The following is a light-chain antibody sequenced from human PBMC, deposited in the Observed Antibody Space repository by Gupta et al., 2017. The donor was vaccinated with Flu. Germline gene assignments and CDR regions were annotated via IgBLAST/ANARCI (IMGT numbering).Light chain of an antibody. J-gene: IGLJ1*01. CDR1: SSNIGRNP. CDR2: SNN. Sequence: RVTSSCTGSSSNIGRNPVNWYHQRPGTAPKLLIYSNNQRPSGVPDRFSGSKSGTSASLAISGLQSEDEADYSCAAWDDSLNGYVFGPGTKVTVL. V-gene: IGLV1-44*01. CDR3: AAWDDSLNGYV.